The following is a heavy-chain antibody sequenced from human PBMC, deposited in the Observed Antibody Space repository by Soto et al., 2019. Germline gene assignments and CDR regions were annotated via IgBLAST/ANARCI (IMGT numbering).Heavy chain of an antibody. CDR1: GFTFSTYS. CDR3: AGEGGSGMTFDY. Sequence: GGSLRLSCAASGFTFSTYSMNWVRQAPGKGLEWVSSISSSSTIYYADSVKGRFTISRDNVQNSLYLQMHSLRAEDTAVYYCAGEGGSGMTFDYWSQGPLVTVS. CDR2: ISSSSTI. V-gene: IGHV3-48*01. J-gene: IGHJ4*02. D-gene: IGHD6-19*01.